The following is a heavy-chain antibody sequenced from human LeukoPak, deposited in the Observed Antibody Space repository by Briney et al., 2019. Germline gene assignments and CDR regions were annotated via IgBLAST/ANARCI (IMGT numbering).Heavy chain of an antibody. CDR2: ISGSGGST. V-gene: IGHV3-23*01. J-gene: IGHJ4*02. CDR1: GFTFSSYA. D-gene: IGHD4-17*01. Sequence: GGSLRLSCAASGFTFSSYAMSSVRHAPGKGLEWVSDISGSGGSTYYAASVKGRFTISRDNSKNTLYLQMNSLRAEDTAVYYCAKGPGKYGDYGDYWGQGTLVTVSS. CDR3: AKGPGKYGDYGDY.